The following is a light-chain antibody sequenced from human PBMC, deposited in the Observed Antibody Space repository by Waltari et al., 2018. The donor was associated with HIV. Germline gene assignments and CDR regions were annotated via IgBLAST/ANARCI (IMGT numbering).Light chain of an antibody. Sequence: VLTQSPGTLSLSPGERATLSCRASQSVSSSYLAWYQQKPGQAPRLLIYGASSRATGIPDRFSGSGSGTDFTLTISRLEPEDFAVYYCQQYGSSPLYTFGQGTKLEIK. J-gene: IGKJ2*01. CDR3: QQYGSSPLYT. CDR2: GAS. V-gene: IGKV3-20*01. CDR1: QSVSSSY.